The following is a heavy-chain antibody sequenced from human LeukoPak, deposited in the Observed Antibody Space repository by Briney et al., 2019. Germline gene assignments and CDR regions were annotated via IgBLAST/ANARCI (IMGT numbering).Heavy chain of an antibody. D-gene: IGHD3-16*01. V-gene: IGHV1-2*02. CDR3: AREGGNYNMDV. CDR1: GYTFTSYG. Sequence: GASVKVSCKASGYTFTSYGISWVRQAPGQGLEWMGWINPNSGGTNYAQKFQGRVTMTWDTSITTAYMELSRLRSDDTAVYSCAREGGNYNMDVWGKGTTVTVSS. CDR2: INPNSGGT. J-gene: IGHJ6*03.